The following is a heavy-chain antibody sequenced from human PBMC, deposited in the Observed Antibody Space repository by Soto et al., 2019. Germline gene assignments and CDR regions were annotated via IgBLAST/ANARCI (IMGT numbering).Heavy chain of an antibody. CDR2: IIPILGIA. V-gene: IGHV1-69*02. CDR3: AVCGGDCYAPDY. D-gene: IGHD2-21*01. J-gene: IGHJ4*02. Sequence: QVQLVQSGAEVKKPGSSVKVSCKASGGTFSSYTISWVRQAPGQGLEWMGRIIPILGIANYAQKFQGRVKITAYKSTSTAYMELSSLRSEDTAVYYCAVCGGDCYAPDYWGQGSLVTVSS. CDR1: GGTFSSYT.